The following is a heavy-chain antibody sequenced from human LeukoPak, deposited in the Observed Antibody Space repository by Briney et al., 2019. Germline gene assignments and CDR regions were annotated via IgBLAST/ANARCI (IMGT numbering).Heavy chain of an antibody. Sequence: VASVKVSCKASGYTFTGYYMHWVRQAPGQGLEWMGWINPNSGGTNYAQKFQGWVTMTRDTSISTAYMELSRLRSDDTAVYYCARTNVDTANVLFDYWGQGTLVTVSS. CDR1: GYTFTGYY. D-gene: IGHD5-18*01. J-gene: IGHJ4*02. V-gene: IGHV1-2*04. CDR3: ARTNVDTANVLFDY. CDR2: INPNSGGT.